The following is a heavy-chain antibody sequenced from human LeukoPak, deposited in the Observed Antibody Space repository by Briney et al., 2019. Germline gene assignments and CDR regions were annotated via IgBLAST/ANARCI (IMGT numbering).Heavy chain of an antibody. D-gene: IGHD3-3*01. Sequence: GASVKVSCKASGYTFTGYYMHWVRQAPGQGLEWMGRIIPNSGGTKYAQKFQGRVTMTRDTSITTAYMELSRLRSDGTAAYYCARDRAYDREFDSWGQGTLVTVSS. CDR1: GYTFTGYY. V-gene: IGHV1-2*06. CDR3: ARDRAYDREFDS. CDR2: IIPNSGGT. J-gene: IGHJ4*02.